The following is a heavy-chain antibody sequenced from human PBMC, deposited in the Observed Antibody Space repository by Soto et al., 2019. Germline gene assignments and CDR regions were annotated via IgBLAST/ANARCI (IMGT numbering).Heavy chain of an antibody. Sequence: QLQLQESGPGLVKPSETLSLTCTVSGGSISSSNYYWGWIRQPPGKGLEWIGSIYYSGSTYYNPSLTSRFTISVDTSKNQFSLKLSSVTAADTAVYYCASITAMVAHFDYWGQGTLVTVSS. CDR3: ASITAMVAHFDY. J-gene: IGHJ4*02. CDR1: GGSISSSNYY. V-gene: IGHV4-39*01. D-gene: IGHD5-18*01. CDR2: IYYSGST.